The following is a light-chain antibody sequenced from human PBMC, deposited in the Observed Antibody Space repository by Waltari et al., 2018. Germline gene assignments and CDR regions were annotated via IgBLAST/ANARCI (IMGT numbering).Light chain of an antibody. CDR2: SNN. CDR3: AAWDDSLNGYWV. CDR1: TSTTGRNT. Sequence: QSVLTQPPSASGPPGQRGTISCSGITSTTGRNTVTRYHQPPGTAPQLLIYSNNQRPSGVPDRFSGSKSGTSASLAISGLQSEDEADYYCAAWDDSLNGYWVFGGGTKLTVL. V-gene: IGLV1-44*01. J-gene: IGLJ3*02.